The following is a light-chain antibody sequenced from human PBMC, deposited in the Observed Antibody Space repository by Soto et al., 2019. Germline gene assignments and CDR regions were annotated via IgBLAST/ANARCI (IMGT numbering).Light chain of an antibody. CDR3: QTWGTGIVV. CDR2: VNSDGSH. J-gene: IGLJ2*01. CDR1: SGHSNYA. Sequence: QLVLTQSPSASASLGASVKLTCTLSSGHSNYAIAWHQQQPEKGPRYLMKVNSDGSHRKGDGIPDRFSGSNSGAERYLTISSLQSEDEADYYCQTWGTGIVVFGGGTKLTVL. V-gene: IGLV4-69*01.